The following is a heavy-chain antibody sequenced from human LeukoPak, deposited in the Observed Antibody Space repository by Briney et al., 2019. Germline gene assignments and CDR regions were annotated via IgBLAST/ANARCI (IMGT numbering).Heavy chain of an antibody. CDR3: ARGVVAARFWFDP. J-gene: IGHJ5*02. V-gene: IGHV4-59*01. D-gene: IGHD2-15*01. CDR1: GGSFSGYY. CDR2: IYYSGST. Sequence: SETLSLTCAVYGGSFSGYYWSWIRQPPGKGLEWIGYIYYSGSTNYNPSLKSRVTISVDTSKNQFSLKLSSVTAADTAVYYCARGVVAARFWFDPWGQGTLVTVSS.